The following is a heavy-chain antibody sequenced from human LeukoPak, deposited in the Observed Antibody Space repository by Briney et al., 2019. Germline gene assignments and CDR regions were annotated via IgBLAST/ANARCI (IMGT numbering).Heavy chain of an antibody. V-gene: IGHV4-61*02. CDR3: ARDPGDTAMADNWFDP. D-gene: IGHD5-18*01. Sequence: SETLSLTCTVSGGSISSGSYDWSWIRQPAGKGLEWIGRIYTSGSTNYNPSLKSRVTISVDTSKNQFSLKLSSVTAADTAVYYCARDPGDTAMADNWFDPWGQGTLVTVSS. CDR2: IYTSGST. CDR1: GGSISSGSYD. J-gene: IGHJ5*02.